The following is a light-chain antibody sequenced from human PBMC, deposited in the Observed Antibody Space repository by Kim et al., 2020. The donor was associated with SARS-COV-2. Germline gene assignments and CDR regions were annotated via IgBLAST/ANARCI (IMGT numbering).Light chain of an antibody. CDR3: QHYNNWPTYT. V-gene: IGKV3-15*01. CDR2: GAT. J-gene: IGKJ2*01. Sequence: DIVMTQSPATLSVSLGERVTLSCRASQSVNSNLAWYQQRPGQAPRLLIYGATTRATGVPARFSGSGSGAEFTLTISSLQSEDFTVYYCQHYNNWPTYTFGPGTKLEI. CDR1: QSVNSN.